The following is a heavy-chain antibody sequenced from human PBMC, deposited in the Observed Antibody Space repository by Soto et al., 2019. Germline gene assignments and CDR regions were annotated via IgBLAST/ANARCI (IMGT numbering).Heavy chain of an antibody. J-gene: IGHJ6*02. CDR2: VHYSWGS. Sequence: SETLSLTCTVSGGSISSYHWSWIRQTPGKGLEWIGYVHYSWGSNYNPSLKSRVAISLDTSKSQFSLKLTSVTATDTAVYYCARQGFGALHGLIDGWGQGTTVTVSS. D-gene: IGHD3-10*01. V-gene: IGHV4-59*08. CDR1: GGSISSYH. CDR3: ARQGFGALHGLIDG.